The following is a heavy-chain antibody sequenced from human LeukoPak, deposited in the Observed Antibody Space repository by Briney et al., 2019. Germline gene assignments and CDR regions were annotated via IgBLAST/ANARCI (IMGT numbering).Heavy chain of an antibody. CDR1: GYSFTSYW. Sequence: GESLKISCKGSGYSFTSYWIGWVRQMPGKGLEWMGIIYPGDSDTRYGPSFQGQVTISADKSISTAYLQWSSLKASDTAMYYCARFGVEYYYDSSGYYYIDYWGQGTLVTVSS. CDR2: IYPGDSDT. D-gene: IGHD3-22*01. CDR3: ARFGVEYYYDSSGYYYIDY. V-gene: IGHV5-51*01. J-gene: IGHJ4*02.